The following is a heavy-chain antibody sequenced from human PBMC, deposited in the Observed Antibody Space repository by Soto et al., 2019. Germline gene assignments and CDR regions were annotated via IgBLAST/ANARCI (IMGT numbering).Heavy chain of an antibody. D-gene: IGHD3-3*01. V-gene: IGHV1-3*01. Sequence: ASVKVSCKASGYTFTSYSMHWVRQAPGQRLEWMGWINAGNGNTKYSQKFQGRVTITRDTSASTAYMELSSLRSEDTAVYDCARTSGYYFYDCWGQGTLVTVAS. CDR1: GYTFTSYS. CDR3: ARTSGYYFYDC. J-gene: IGHJ4*02. CDR2: INAGNGNT.